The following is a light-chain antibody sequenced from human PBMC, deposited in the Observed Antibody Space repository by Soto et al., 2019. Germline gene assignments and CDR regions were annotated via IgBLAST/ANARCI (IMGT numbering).Light chain of an antibody. CDR2: GAS. CDR1: QSVSSTY. CDR3: QQYGSSPFT. J-gene: IGKJ4*01. Sequence: EVVLTQSPGPLSLSPGERAALSCRTSQSVSSTYLAWYQQKPGQAPRLLIYGASSRATGIPDRFSGSGSGTDFTLTISRLEPEDFAVYYCQQYGSSPFTFGGGTKVGIK. V-gene: IGKV3-20*01.